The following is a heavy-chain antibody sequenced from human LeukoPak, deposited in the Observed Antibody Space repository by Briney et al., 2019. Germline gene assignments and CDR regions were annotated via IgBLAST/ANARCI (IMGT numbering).Heavy chain of an antibody. CDR2: IYYSGST. CDR1: GGSISSYY. D-gene: IGHD2/OR15-2a*01. CDR3: ARRVGYCNSNGCPPFDY. V-gene: IGHV4-59*01. Sequence: RPSETLSLTCTVSGGSISSYYWSWIRQPPGKGLEWIGYIYYSGSTNYNPSLKSRVTISVDTSKNQFSLKLSSVTAADTAVYYCARRVGYCNSNGCPPFDYWGQGTLVTVSS. J-gene: IGHJ4*02.